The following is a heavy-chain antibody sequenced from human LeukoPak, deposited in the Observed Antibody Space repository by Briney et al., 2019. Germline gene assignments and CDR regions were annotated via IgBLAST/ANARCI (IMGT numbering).Heavy chain of an antibody. CDR2: VNHSGYT. D-gene: IGHD4-17*01. V-gene: IGHV4-34*01. CDR1: GTSFTSYY. J-gene: IGHJ4*02. CDR3: ARMTTGHDY. Sequence: PSETLSLTCGVSGTSFTSYYWSWIRQTPGKGLEWIGEVNHSGYTNMNPSLKSRVTISVDTSKNQFSLMMTSVAAADTAVYFCARMTTGHDYWGQGIRVTVSS.